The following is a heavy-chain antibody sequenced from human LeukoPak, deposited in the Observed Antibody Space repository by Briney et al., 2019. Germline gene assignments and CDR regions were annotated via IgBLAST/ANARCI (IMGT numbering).Heavy chain of an antibody. Sequence: SETLSLTCTVSGGSISSYYWSWIRQPPGKGLEWIGYIYYSGSTNYSPSLKSRVTISVDTSKNQFSLKLSSVTAADTAVYYCARRSLCSSTSCAAYDAFDIWGQGTMVTVSS. CDR1: GGSISSYY. V-gene: IGHV4-59*08. CDR2: IYYSGST. CDR3: ARRSLCSSTSCAAYDAFDI. J-gene: IGHJ3*02. D-gene: IGHD2-2*01.